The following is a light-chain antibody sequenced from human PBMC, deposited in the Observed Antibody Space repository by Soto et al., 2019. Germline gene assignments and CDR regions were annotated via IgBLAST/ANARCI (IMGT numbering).Light chain of an antibody. CDR3: QQYNNWPPWT. CDR1: QSVSSN. Sequence: EIVMTQSPAPLSVSPGARATLSCRASQSVSSNLAWYQQKPGQAPRLLIYGASTRATGVPARFSVSGSGTEFTLTNSSLQSEDFAVYYCQQYNNWPPWTFGQGTKVEIK. J-gene: IGKJ1*01. V-gene: IGKV3-15*01. CDR2: GAS.